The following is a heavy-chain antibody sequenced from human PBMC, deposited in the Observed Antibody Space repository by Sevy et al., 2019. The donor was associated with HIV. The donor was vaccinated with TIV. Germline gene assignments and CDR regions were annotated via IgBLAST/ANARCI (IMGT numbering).Heavy chain of an antibody. D-gene: IGHD3-10*01. CDR1: GGSISSGGYS. CDR3: ARGERELRAFDI. J-gene: IGHJ3*02. CDR2: IYHSGST. Sequence: SETLSLTCAVSGGSISSGGYSWSWIRQPPGKGLEWIGYIYHSGSTYCNPSLKSRVTISVDRSKNQFSLKLSSVTAADTAVYYCARGERELRAFDIWGQGTMVTVSS. V-gene: IGHV4-30-2*01.